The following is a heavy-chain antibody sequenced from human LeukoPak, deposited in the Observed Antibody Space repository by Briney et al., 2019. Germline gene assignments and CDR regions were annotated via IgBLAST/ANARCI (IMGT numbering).Heavy chain of an antibody. D-gene: IGHD3-10*01. J-gene: IGHJ6*02. CDR3: ARVWQLGV. CDR1: GFTFSTSG. Sequence: GGSLRLSCAASGFTFSTSGMNWVRQAPGKGLQWVAYISSRSESKYYAASVKGRFTISRDNARNSLYLQMNSLRDDDTALYYCARVWQLGVWGQGTAVTVSS. CDR2: ISSRSESK. V-gene: IGHV3-48*02.